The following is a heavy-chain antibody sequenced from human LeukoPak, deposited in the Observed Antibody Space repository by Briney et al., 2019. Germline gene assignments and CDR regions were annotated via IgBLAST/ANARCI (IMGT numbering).Heavy chain of an antibody. J-gene: IGHJ2*01. D-gene: IGHD1-1*01. V-gene: IGHV1-69*13. Sequence: RASVKVSYKASGGTFSSYAISWVRQAPGQGLEWMGGIIPIFGTANYAQKFQGRVTITADESTSTAYMELSSLRSEDTAVYYCARSRLEERYFDLWGRGTLVTVSS. CDR3: ARSRLEERYFDL. CDR1: GGTFSSYA. CDR2: IIPIFGTA.